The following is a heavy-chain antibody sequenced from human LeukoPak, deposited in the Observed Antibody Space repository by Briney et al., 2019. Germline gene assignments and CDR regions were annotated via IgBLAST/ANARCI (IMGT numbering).Heavy chain of an antibody. V-gene: IGHV1-2*02. CDR2: INPNSSST. Sequence: ASVKVSCTASGYTFIGYYMHWVRQAPGQGLEWMGWINPNSSSTKYAQNFQGRVTMTRDTSISTAYIELSRLTSDDTAVYYCASATYGHDYWGQGTLVTVSS. CDR1: GYTFIGYY. D-gene: IGHD4-17*01. CDR3: ASATYGHDY. J-gene: IGHJ4*02.